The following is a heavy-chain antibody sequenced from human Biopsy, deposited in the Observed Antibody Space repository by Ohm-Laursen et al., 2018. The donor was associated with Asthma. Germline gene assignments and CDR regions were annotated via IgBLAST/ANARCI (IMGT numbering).Heavy chain of an antibody. D-gene: IGHD3-3*02. J-gene: IGHJ1*01. CDR2: IKHDGTEK. Sequence: SLRLSCTASGFTFGDYWMSWVRQVPGKGLKWVANIKHDGTEKNHVDSLKGRFTISRDNAKNSLYLQMNSLRAEDTAVYYCARTFHFWSPYHAEQYQLWGQGTLVTVPS. CDR3: ARTFHFWSPYHAEQYQL. CDR1: GFTFGDYW. V-gene: IGHV3-7*01.